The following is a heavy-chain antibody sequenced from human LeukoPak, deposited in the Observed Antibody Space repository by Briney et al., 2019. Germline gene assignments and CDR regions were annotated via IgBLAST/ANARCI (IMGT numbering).Heavy chain of an antibody. J-gene: IGHJ4*02. V-gene: IGHV3-7*01. CDR2: IKQDGSEK. Sequence: PGGSLRLSCAASGFTFSTYWMTWVRQAPGKGLEWVASIKQDGSEKYYVDSVKGRFTISRDNAKNSLYLQLNSLRAEDTAVYYCARDRNTEFWSGYYTNYFDYWGQGALVTVSS. CDR3: ARDRNTEFWSGYYTNYFDY. CDR1: GFTFSTYW. D-gene: IGHD3-3*01.